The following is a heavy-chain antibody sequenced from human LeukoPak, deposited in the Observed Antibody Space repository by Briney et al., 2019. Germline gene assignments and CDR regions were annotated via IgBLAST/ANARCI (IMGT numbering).Heavy chain of an antibody. D-gene: IGHD3-10*01. CDR1: GFTFSSYA. CDR3: AKDARVWFGELSFFDY. V-gene: IGHV3-23*01. Sequence: GGSLRLSCAASGFTFSSYAMSWVRQAPGKGLEWVSGMSGRGGRSYYADSVKGRFTISRDNSKNTLFLQMNSLRAEDTAVYYCAKDARVWFGELSFFDYWGQGTLVTVSS. CDR2: MSGRGGRS. J-gene: IGHJ4*02.